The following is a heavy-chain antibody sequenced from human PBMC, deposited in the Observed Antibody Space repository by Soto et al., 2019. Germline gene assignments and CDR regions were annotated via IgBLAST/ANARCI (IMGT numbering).Heavy chain of an antibody. J-gene: IGHJ4*02. CDR3: ARFITGTKYYFDY. CDR2: INPSGGST. D-gene: IGHD1-20*01. CDR1: GYTFTSYY. Sequence: ASVKVSCKASGYTFTSYYMHWVRQAPGQGLEWMGLINPSGGSTSYAQKFQGGVTMTRDTSISTAYMELSRLRSDDTAVYYCARFITGTKYYFDYWGQGTLVTVSS. V-gene: IGHV1-2*02.